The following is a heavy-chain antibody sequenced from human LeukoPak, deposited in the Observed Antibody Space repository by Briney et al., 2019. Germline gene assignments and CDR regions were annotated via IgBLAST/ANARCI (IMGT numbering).Heavy chain of an antibody. CDR3: ARAMGYSYGYFSDYYYYMDV. D-gene: IGHD5-18*01. J-gene: IGHJ6*03. Sequence: ASVKVSCKASGGTFSSYAISWVRQAPGQGLEWMGIINPSGGSTSYAQKFQGRVTMTRDMSTSTVYMELSSLRSEDTAVYYCARAMGYSYGYFSDYYYYMDVWGKGTTVTVSS. CDR2: INPSGGST. V-gene: IGHV1-46*01. CDR1: GGTFSSYA.